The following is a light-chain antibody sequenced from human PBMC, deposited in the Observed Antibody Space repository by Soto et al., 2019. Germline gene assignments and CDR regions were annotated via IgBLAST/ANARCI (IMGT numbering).Light chain of an antibody. CDR1: SSAVGGYNY. CDR2: EVS. V-gene: IGLV2-14*01. Sequence: QSALTQPASVSGSPGQSITIYCTGTSSAVGGYNYVSWYQQHPGKAPKLMIYEVSNRPSGVSNRFSGSKSGNTASLTISGLQAEDEADYYCRSYTSSSTVVFGGGTKVTVL. CDR3: RSYTSSSTVV. J-gene: IGLJ2*01.